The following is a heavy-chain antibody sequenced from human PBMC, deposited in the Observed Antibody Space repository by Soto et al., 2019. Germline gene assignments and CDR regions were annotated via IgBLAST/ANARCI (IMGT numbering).Heavy chain of an antibody. D-gene: IGHD6-6*01. V-gene: IGHV3-23*01. Sequence: GGSLRLSCAASGFIFSTYAMSWVRQAPGKGLEWVSIISDSGSGIYYADSVKGRFTSSRDNSKNTLYLQMNSLSGEDTAVYYCARARTPSNWFDPWGQGTLVTVSS. CDR3: ARARTPSNWFDP. CDR1: GFIFSTYA. J-gene: IGHJ5*02. CDR2: ISDSGSGI.